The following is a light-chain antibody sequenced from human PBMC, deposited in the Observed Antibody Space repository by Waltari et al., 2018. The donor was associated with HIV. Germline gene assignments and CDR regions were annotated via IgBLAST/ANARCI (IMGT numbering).Light chain of an antibody. CDR2: RSN. V-gene: IGLV1-47*01. J-gene: IGLJ3*02. CDR1: STNIGSNS. CDR3: ATWDDSLSGPV. Sequence: QSVLTQPPSASGTPGQRVAISCSGSSTNIGSNSVYWYQQLPGTAPNFLIYRSNQRPSGVPDRFSGSKSGTSASLAISALRSEDEADYYCATWDDSLSGPVFGGGTKLTVL.